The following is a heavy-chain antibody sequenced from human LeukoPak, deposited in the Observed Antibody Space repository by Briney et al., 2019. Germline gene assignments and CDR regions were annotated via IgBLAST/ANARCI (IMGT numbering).Heavy chain of an antibody. D-gene: IGHD6-13*01. CDR2: IHYSGST. J-gene: IGHJ3*02. CDR3: ARHLSGSWYSATYAFDI. CDR1: GGSISSYY. V-gene: IGHV4-59*08. Sequence: SETLSLTCTVSGGSISSYYWSWIRQPPGKGLEWIGYIHYSGSTNYNPSLKSRVTISVDTSKNQFSLKLSSVTAADTAVYYCARHLSGSWYSATYAFDIRGQGTMVTVSS.